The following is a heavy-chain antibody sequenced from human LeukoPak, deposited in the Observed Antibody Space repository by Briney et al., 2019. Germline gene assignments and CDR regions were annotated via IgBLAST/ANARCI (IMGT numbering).Heavy chain of an antibody. Sequence: ASVKVSCKASGYTFTSYAISWVRQAPGQGLEWMGWISTYNGNTNYAQKLQGRVTMTTDTSTSTAYMELRSLRSDDTAVYYCTRESEVVVAVNYYYGMDVWGQGTTVTVSS. CDR1: GYTFTSYA. V-gene: IGHV1-18*01. D-gene: IGHD2-15*01. CDR3: TRESEVVVAVNYYYGMDV. J-gene: IGHJ6*02. CDR2: ISTYNGNT.